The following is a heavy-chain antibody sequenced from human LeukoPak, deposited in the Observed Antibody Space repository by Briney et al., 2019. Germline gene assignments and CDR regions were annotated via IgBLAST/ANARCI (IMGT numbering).Heavy chain of an antibody. J-gene: IGHJ4*02. CDR1: GFTFSDYY. CDR2: INLNSRTI. D-gene: IGHD6-6*01. Sequence: GGSLRLSCAASGFTFSDYYMSWIRQAPGKGLEWVSYINLNSRTIDYADSVRGRFTISRDNAKSSLYLQMNSLRAEDTAVYYCARGGAARPDYWGQGTLVTVSS. CDR3: ARGGAARPDY. V-gene: IGHV3-11*04.